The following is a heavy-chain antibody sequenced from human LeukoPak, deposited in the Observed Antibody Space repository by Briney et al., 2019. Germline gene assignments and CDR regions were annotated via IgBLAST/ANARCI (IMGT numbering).Heavy chain of an antibody. Sequence: GGSLRLSCAASGFTVSSNYMSWVRQAPGKGLEWVSVIYSGGSTYYADSVKGRFTISRDNAKNSLYLQMNSLRAEDTAVYYCARHLAVMVRGVIIDHYYYYYMDVWGKGTTVTVSS. J-gene: IGHJ6*03. D-gene: IGHD3-10*01. V-gene: IGHV3-66*04. CDR3: ARHLAVMVRGVIIDHYYYYYMDV. CDR2: IYSGGST. CDR1: GFTVSSNY.